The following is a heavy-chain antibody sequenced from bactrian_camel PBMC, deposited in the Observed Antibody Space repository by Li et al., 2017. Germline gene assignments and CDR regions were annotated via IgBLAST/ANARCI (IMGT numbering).Heavy chain of an antibody. Sequence: VQLVESGGDLVQPGGSLRLSCTASGFTFSQYDMTWVRQARGKGLEWVSAISWSGDSTNYADSVKGRFTISRNNAMNTLYLQLNSLKPEDTAIYYCATDSPAACEYCSGGYCSLLLGYRGQGTQVTVS. V-gene: IGHV3-1*01. CDR1: GFTFSQYD. CDR2: ISWSGDST. J-gene: IGHJ6*01. D-gene: IGHD2*01. CDR3: ATDSPAACEYCSGGYCSLLLGY.